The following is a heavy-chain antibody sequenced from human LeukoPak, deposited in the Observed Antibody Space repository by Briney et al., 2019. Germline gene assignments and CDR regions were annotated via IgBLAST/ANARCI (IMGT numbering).Heavy chain of an antibody. CDR2: IYHSGST. V-gene: IGHV4-4*02. CDR1: GGSISTNNW. CDR3: AKKRNAAPYYFDC. D-gene: IGHD6-25*01. Sequence: SETLSLTCAVSGGSISTNNWWSWVRPPPGKGLEWIGEIYHSGSTNYNPSLKSPVTISVDKSKNQFSLRLSSVTAADTAVYYCAKKRNAAPYYFDCWGQGTLVTVSS. J-gene: IGHJ4*02.